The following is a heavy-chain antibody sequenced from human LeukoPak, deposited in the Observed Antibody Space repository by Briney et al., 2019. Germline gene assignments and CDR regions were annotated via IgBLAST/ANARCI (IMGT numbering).Heavy chain of an antibody. CDR2: IWYDGSNK. Sequence: GGSLSLSCAASGFTFSSYGMHWVRQAPGKGLEWVAVIWYDGSNKYYGDSVKGRFTISRDNSKNTLYLQMNSLRAEDTAVYYCASGPSIFGVSRYSPNFDYWGQGTLVTVSS. CDR1: GFTFSSYG. J-gene: IGHJ4*02. CDR3: ASGPSIFGVSRYSPNFDY. D-gene: IGHD3-3*01. V-gene: IGHV3-33*01.